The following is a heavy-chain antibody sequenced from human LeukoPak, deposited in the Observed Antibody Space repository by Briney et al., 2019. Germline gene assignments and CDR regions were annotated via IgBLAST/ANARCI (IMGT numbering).Heavy chain of an antibody. CDR3: AGDDFWSGYPGPFDP. Sequence: SETLSLACTVSGGYISSYYGSWIRQPPGKGLEWVGYIYYSGRSNYNPSRKSRVTIAVATSKNQFSLKLSSVTAADTAVYYWAGDDFWSGYPGPFDPWGQGTLVTVSS. J-gene: IGHJ5*02. V-gene: IGHV4-59*12. D-gene: IGHD3-3*01. CDR1: GGYISSYY. CDR2: IYYSGRS.